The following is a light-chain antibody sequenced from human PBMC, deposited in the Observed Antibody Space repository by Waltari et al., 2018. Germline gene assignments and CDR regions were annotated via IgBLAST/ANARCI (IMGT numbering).Light chain of an antibody. J-gene: IGLJ3*02. CDR1: SSDVGGYNY. Sequence: QSALTQPASVSGSPGQSITISCTGTSSDVGGYNYFSWYQQHPGKAPKLMIYEVSNRPSGVSNRFSGSKSGNTASLTISGLQAEDEADYYCSSYTSSSTLWEVFGGGTKLTVL. CDR2: EVS. V-gene: IGLV2-14*01. CDR3: SSYTSSSTLWEV.